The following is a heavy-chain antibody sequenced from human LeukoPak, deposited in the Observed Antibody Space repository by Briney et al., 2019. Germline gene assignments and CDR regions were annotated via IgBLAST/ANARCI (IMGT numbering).Heavy chain of an antibody. Sequence: SETLSLTCTVSGGSMRINDYYWGWIRQPPGEGLEWIGSTFYTGTAHYTPSLRSRATISVDTSENQFSLTLKSVTAADTAVYYCARKEESVAGHFDPWGQGTLVTVSS. CDR2: TFYTGTA. CDR3: ARKEESVAGHFDP. D-gene: IGHD6-19*01. J-gene: IGHJ5*02. CDR1: GGSMRINDYY. V-gene: IGHV4-39*07.